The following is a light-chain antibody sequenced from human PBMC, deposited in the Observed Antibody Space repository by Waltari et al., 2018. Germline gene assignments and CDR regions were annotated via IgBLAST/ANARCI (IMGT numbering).Light chain of an antibody. CDR3: AAWDDSLNGVV. V-gene: IGLV1-44*01. CDR2: RNN. Sequence: QSVLTQPPSASGTPGQRVTISCSGSSSHLGGNTVNWFQPLPGTAPKPPVYRNNQRPSGVPDRFSGSKSGTSASLAISGLQSEDEADYYCAAWDDSLNGVVFGGGTKVTVL. J-gene: IGLJ2*01. CDR1: SSHLGGNT.